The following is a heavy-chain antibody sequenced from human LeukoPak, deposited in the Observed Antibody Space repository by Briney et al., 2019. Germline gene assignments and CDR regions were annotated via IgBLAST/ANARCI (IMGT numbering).Heavy chain of an antibody. J-gene: IGHJ4*01. D-gene: IGHD5-12*01. CDR1: GFNFIDYS. CDR3: ARDHRYAFDN. CDR2: IGISSGNT. Sequence: PGGSLRLSYAASGFNFIDYSMNWVRQASGKGLEWISYIGISSGNTKYADSVKGRFTISRDKARNSLYLQMNSLRVEDTAVYYCARDHRYAFDNWGHGTLVTVSS. V-gene: IGHV3-48*01.